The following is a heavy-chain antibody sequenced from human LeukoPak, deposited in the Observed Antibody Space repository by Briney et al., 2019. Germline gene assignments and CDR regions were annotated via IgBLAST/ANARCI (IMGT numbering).Heavy chain of an antibody. J-gene: IGHJ4*02. D-gene: IGHD5-18*01. Sequence: SVKGRFTISRDNAKNSLYLQMNSLRVEDTAVYYCARDPGYNYGFDYWGQGTLVTVSS. CDR3: ARDPGYNYGFDY. V-gene: IGHV3-21*01.